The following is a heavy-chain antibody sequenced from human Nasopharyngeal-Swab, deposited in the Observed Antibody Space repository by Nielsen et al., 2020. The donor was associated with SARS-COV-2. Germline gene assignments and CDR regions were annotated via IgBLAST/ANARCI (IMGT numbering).Heavy chain of an antibody. J-gene: IGHJ6*02. Sequence: GGSLRLSCAASGFTFSDYYVSWIRQAPGKGLEWVSYISSSGSTIYYADSVKGRFTISRDNAKNSLYLQMNSLRAEDTAVYYCARDLIVVVPAGNYYYYGMDVWGQGTTVTVSS. CDR2: ISSSGSTI. D-gene: IGHD2-2*01. V-gene: IGHV3-11*04. CDR3: ARDLIVVVPAGNYYYYGMDV. CDR1: GFTFSDYY.